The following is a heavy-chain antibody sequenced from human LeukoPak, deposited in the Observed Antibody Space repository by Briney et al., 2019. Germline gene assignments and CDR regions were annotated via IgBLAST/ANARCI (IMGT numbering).Heavy chain of an antibody. D-gene: IGHD3-16*01. V-gene: IGHV1-24*01. Sequence: ASVKVSCKVSGYTLTELSMHWVRQAPGKGLEWMGGFDPEDGETIYAQKFQGRVTMTEDTSTDTAYMELSSLRSEDTAVYYCATPGSRRNYEDAFDIWGQGTMVTVSS. CDR1: GYTLTELS. CDR3: ATPGSRRNYEDAFDI. CDR2: FDPEDGET. J-gene: IGHJ3*02.